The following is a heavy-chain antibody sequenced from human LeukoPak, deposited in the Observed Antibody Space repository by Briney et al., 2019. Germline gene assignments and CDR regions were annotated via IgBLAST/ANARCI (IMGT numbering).Heavy chain of an antibody. J-gene: IGHJ6*02. V-gene: IGHV3-48*03. CDR1: GFTFSSYE. Sequence: GGSLRLSCAASGFTFSSYEMNWVRQAPGKGVECVSYISSSGSTIYYADSVKGRFTISRDNAKNSLYLQMNSLRAEDTAVYYCAREIRTPVLWFGEFAYGMDVWGQGTTVTVSS. CDR3: AREIRTPVLWFGEFAYGMDV. D-gene: IGHD3-10*01. CDR2: ISSSGSTI.